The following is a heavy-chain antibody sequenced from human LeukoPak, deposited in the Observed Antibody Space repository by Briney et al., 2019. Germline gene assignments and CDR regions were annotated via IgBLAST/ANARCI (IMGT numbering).Heavy chain of an antibody. J-gene: IGHJ4*02. D-gene: IGHD3-22*01. CDR3: AKDITMIVVVTGQFDY. CDR1: GFTFSSYA. Sequence: GGSLRLSCAASGFTFSSYAMSWVRQAPGKGLEWVSAISGSGGSTYYADSVKGRFTIPRDNSKNTLYLQMNSLRAEDTAVYYCAKDITMIVVVTGQFDYWGQGTLVTVSS. CDR2: ISGSGGST. V-gene: IGHV3-23*01.